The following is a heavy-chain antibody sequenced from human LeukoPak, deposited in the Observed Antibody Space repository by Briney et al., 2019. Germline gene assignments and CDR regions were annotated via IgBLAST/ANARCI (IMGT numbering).Heavy chain of an antibody. J-gene: IGHJ4*02. CDR3: ASQSITLVVVISPFDY. Sequence: GGSLRLSCAASGFTFSTFPMHWVRQAPGKGLEWVALIQDDGATTNYADSVRGRFTISRDNSKSTVYLQMNSLKPDDTAVYYCASQSITLVVVISPFDYWGQGTLVTVSS. CDR1: GFTFSTFP. D-gene: IGHD3-22*01. V-gene: IGHV3-30*02. CDR2: IQDDGATT.